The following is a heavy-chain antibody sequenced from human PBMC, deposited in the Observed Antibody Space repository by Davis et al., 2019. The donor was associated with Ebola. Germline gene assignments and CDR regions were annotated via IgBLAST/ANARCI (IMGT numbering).Heavy chain of an antibody. Sequence: PGGSLRLSCAASGFTFSSYSMNWVRQAPGKGLEWVSSISSSSSYIYYADSVKGRFTISRDNAKNSLYLQMNSLRAEDTAVYYCARVEITIFGVVKYMDVWGKGTTVTVSS. CDR1: GFTFSSYS. CDR2: ISSSSSYI. J-gene: IGHJ6*03. D-gene: IGHD3-3*01. CDR3: ARVEITIFGVVKYMDV. V-gene: IGHV3-21*01.